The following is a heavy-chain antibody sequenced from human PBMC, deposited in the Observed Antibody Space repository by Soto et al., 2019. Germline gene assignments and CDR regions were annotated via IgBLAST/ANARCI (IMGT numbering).Heavy chain of an antibody. CDR3: ARDEGDDSSGYYDVNY. CDR2: IIPISGTT. CDR1: GGTYPNYA. V-gene: IGHV1-69*01. Sequence: QVHLVQSGAEVKKPGSSVRVSCKASGGTYPNYAVNWVRQAPGQGLEWMGGIIPISGTTNYAQKFQGRVTITADESTSTAYMELRRLRSEDTAVYFCARDEGDDSSGYYDVNYWGQGTLVTVSS. D-gene: IGHD3-22*01. J-gene: IGHJ4*02.